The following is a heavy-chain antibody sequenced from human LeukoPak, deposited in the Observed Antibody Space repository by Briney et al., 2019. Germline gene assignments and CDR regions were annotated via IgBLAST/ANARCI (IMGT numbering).Heavy chain of an antibody. CDR2: IIPIFGTA. D-gene: IGHD5-18*01. Sequence: SVKVSCKASGGTFSSYAISWVRQAPGQGLEWMGGIIPIFGTANYAQKFQGRATITADESTSTAYMELSSLRSEDTAVYYCAKRPQPPYYYGMDVWGQGTTVTVSS. V-gene: IGHV1-69*13. CDR1: GGTFSSYA. CDR3: AKRPQPPYYYGMDV. J-gene: IGHJ6*02.